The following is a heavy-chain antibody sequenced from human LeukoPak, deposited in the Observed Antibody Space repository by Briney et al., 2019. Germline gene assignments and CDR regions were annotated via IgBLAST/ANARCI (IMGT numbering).Heavy chain of an antibody. CDR1: GFTFSSYA. J-gene: IGHJ6*02. V-gene: IGHV3-23*01. Sequence: GGSLRLSCAASGFTFSSYAMSWVRQAPGKGLEWVSAISGSGGSTYYADTVKRRFTISRDNSKNTLHLQMNNLRAEDTAVYYCAKDFSRWVGEFHYYYGMDVWGQETTVTVPS. CDR3: AKDFSRWVGEFHYYYGMDV. CDR2: ISGSGGST. D-gene: IGHD3-10*01.